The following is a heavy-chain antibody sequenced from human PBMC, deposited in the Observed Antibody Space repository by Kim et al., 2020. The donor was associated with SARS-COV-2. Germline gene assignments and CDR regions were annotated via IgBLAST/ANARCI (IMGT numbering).Heavy chain of an antibody. J-gene: IGHJ4*02. V-gene: IGHV4-59*01. D-gene: IGHD6-13*01. Sequence: LKSRVTISISASKNQFYLKLSSVSAADTAVYYCARSESLYSSSWYYFDYWGQGTLVTVSS. CDR3: ARSESLYSSSWYYFDY.